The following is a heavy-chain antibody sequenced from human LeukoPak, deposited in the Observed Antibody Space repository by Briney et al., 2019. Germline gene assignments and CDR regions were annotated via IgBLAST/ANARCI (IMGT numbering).Heavy chain of an antibody. CDR1: GFTFDDYG. CDR3: ARDRYYDILTGGFDP. D-gene: IGHD3-9*01. Sequence: GGSLRLSCAASGFTFDDYGMSWVRQAPGKGLEWVSGINWNGGSTGYADSVKGRFTISRDNAKNSLYLQMNSLRAEDTAVYYCARDRYYDILTGGFDPWGQGTLVTVSS. V-gene: IGHV3-20*04. CDR2: INWNGGST. J-gene: IGHJ5*02.